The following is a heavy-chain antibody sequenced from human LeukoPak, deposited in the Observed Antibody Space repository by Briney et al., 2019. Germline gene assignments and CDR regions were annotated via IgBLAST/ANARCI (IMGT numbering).Heavy chain of an antibody. CDR2: IKQDGREK. CDR1: GFTFSSYW. CDR3: ASQSSGRFDY. J-gene: IGHJ4*02. V-gene: IGHV3-7*05. Sequence: GGSLRLSCEASGFTFSSYWMTWLRQAPGKGLEWVANIKQDGREKYYVDSVKGRFTISRDNAKNSLYLEMNTLRAEDTAVYYCASQSSGRFDYWAQGTLVTASS. D-gene: IGHD2-8*02.